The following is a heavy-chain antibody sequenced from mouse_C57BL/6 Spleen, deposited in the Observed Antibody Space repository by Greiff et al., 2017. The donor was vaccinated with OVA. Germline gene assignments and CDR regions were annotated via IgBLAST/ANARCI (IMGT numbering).Heavy chain of an antibody. CDR3: ARNERRGLRRGGYFDY. CDR1: GYTFTEYT. J-gene: IGHJ2*01. D-gene: IGHD2-12*01. CDR2: FYPGSGSI. V-gene: IGHV1-62-2*01. Sequence: VQLQQSGAELVKPGASVKLSCKASGYTFTEYTIHWVKQRSGQGLEWIGWFYPGSGSIKYNEKFKDKATLTAAKSSSTVYMELSSLTSEDSAFFFGARNERRGLRRGGYFDYWGQGTTLTVSS.